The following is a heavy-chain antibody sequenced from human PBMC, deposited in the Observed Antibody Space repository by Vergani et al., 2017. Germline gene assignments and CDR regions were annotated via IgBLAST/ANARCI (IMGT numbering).Heavy chain of an antibody. V-gene: IGHV3-11*04. D-gene: IGHD3-16*01. J-gene: IGHJ6*03. CDR3: ARDKSKRAPAVMGTYYYYMDV. CDR1: GFTFSDYY. Sequence: VHLLESGGGLIQPGGSLRLSCAASGFTFSDYYMSWIRQAPGKGLEWVSYISSSGSTKYYADSVKGRFTISRDNSKNTLYLEMESLRVEDTAVYFCARDKSKRAPAVMGTYYYYMDVWGKGTKVTVSS. CDR2: ISSSGSTK.